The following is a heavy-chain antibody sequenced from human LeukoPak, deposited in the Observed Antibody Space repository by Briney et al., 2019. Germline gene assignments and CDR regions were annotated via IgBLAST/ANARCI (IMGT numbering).Heavy chain of an antibody. CDR2: INPNSGGT. CDR1: GYTFTGYY. Sequence: ASVKVSCKASGYTFTGYYMHWVRQAPGQGLEWMGWINPNSGGTNYAQKFQGRVTMTRDTSISTAYMELSRLRSDDTAVYYCARDATMVRGVLTLFDYWGQGTLVTVSS. J-gene: IGHJ4*02. V-gene: IGHV1-2*02. D-gene: IGHD3-10*01. CDR3: ARDATMVRGVLTLFDY.